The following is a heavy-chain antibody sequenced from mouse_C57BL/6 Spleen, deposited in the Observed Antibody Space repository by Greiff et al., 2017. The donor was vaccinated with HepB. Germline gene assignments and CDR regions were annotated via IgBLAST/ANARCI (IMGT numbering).Heavy chain of an antibody. V-gene: IGHV1-59*01. Sequence: QVQLQQPGAELVMPGTSVKLSCKASGYTFTSYWMHWVKQRPGQGLEWIGVIDPSDSYTNYNQKFKGKATLTVDTSSSTAYMQLSSLTSEDSAVYYCARDYGSSELIYFDYWGQGTTLTVSS. CDR3: ARDYGSSELIYFDY. D-gene: IGHD1-1*01. CDR1: GYTFTSYW. CDR2: IDPSDSYT. J-gene: IGHJ2*01.